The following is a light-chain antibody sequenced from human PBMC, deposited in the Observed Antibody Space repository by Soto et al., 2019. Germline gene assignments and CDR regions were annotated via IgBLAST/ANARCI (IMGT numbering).Light chain of an antibody. V-gene: IGLV1-44*01. CDR3: AAWDDSLNGVL. Sequence: QSVLSQPPSASGTSGQRVTISCSGSRSNIGYNGVQWFQQQDPITTPKLLMYSNNQRPSGVPDRFSGSKSGTSASLAISGLQSEDEADYYCAAWDDSLNGVLFGGGTKVTVL. CDR1: RSNIGYNG. J-gene: IGLJ2*01. CDR2: SNN.